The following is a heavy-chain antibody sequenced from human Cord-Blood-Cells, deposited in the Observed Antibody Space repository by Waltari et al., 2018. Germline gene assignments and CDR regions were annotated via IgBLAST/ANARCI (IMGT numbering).Heavy chain of an antibody. CDR2: IIPIFGTA. CDR1: GGTFSSYA. CDR3: ASGIVVVPAAAFDY. D-gene: IGHD2-2*01. J-gene: IGHJ4*02. Sequence: QVQLVQSGAEVKKHGSSVKGSCKSSGGTFSSYAISWVRQAPGPGLEGMGGIIPIFGTANYAQKFQGRVTITADESTSTAYMELSSLRSEDTAVYYCASGIVVVPAAAFDYWGQGTLVTVSS. V-gene: IGHV1-69*01.